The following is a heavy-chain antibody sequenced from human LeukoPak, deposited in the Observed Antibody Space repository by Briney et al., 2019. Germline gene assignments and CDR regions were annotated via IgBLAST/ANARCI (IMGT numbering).Heavy chain of an antibody. CDR3: APTHHSSSWYYFDY. CDR2: INPDSGDT. J-gene: IGHJ4*02. CDR1: GYTFTGYY. D-gene: IGHD6-13*01. Sequence: ASVKVSCKASGYTFTGYYMLWVRQAPGQGLEWMGWINPDSGDTNYAQKLQGRVTMTRDTSITTAYMELSRLRSDDTAVYYCAPTHHSSSWYYFDYWGQGTLVTVSS. V-gene: IGHV1-2*02.